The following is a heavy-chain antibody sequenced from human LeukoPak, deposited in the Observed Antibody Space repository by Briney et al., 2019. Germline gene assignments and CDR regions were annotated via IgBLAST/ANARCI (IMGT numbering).Heavy chain of an antibody. Sequence: ASVKVSCKASGYTFTGYYVHWVRQAPGQGLEWMGRINPNTGGSNYAQKFQGRVTMTRDTSISTVYMELSRPTSDDTAVYYCAREMATSYELDYWGQGILVTVSS. CDR1: GYTFTGYY. D-gene: IGHD5-24*01. CDR2: INPNTGGS. V-gene: IGHV1-2*06. CDR3: AREMATSYELDY. J-gene: IGHJ4*02.